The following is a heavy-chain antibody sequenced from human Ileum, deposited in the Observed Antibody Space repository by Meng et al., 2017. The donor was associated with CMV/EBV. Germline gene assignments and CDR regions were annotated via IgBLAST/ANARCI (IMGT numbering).Heavy chain of an antibody. CDR3: AKDKAYDYYGMDV. CDR1: GFTFSSYS. CDR2: ISSSSSYI. J-gene: IGHJ6*02. V-gene: IGHV3-21*01. Sequence: GGSLRLSCAASGFTFSSYSMNWVRQAPGKGLEWVSSISSSSSYIYYADSVKGRFTISRDNAKNSLYLQMNSLRAEDTAVYYCAKDKAYDYYGMDVWGQGTTVTVSS.